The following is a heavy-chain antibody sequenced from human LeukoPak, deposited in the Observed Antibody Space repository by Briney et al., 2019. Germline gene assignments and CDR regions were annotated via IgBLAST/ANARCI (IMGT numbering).Heavy chain of an antibody. J-gene: IGHJ4*02. CDR1: GFTFNNYA. V-gene: IGHV3-23*01. CDR3: AKRSSTSSGYFDF. Sequence: GGSLRLSCTASGFTFNNYAMTWVRQAPGKGLEWVSAITGCGAYTNYADSVKGRFTISRDNSKNTIYLQMNSLRAEETAIYYCAKRSSTSSGYFDFWGRGTLVTVSS. D-gene: IGHD3-22*01. CDR2: ITGCGAYT.